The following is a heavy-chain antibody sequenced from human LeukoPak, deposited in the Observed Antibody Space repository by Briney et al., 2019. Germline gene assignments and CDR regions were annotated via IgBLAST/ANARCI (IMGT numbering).Heavy chain of an antibody. V-gene: IGHV3-23*01. Sequence: GGSLRLSCAASGFTFSSYAMTWVRQAPGKGLEWVSGISGTGGNTYYVDSVKGRFTISRDNSNNTLFVQMNSLRVEDTAVYYCARVPLTLSVRDYYYMDVWGKGTTVTVSS. CDR1: GFTFSSYA. CDR3: ARVPLTLSVRDYYYMDV. CDR2: ISGTGGNT. D-gene: IGHD4-17*01. J-gene: IGHJ6*03.